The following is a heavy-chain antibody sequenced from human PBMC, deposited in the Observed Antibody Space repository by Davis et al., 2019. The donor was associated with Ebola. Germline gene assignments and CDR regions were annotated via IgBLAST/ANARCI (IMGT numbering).Heavy chain of an antibody. J-gene: IGHJ4*02. CDR3: ARLRAVTSDFDY. V-gene: IGHV4-39*01. Sequence: MPSETLSLTCTVSGGSISSSSYYWGWIRQPPGKGLEWIGSIYYSGSTYYNPSLESRVTISVDTSKNQFSLKLSSVTAADTAVYYCARLRAVTSDFDYWGQGTLVTVSS. CDR1: GGSISSSSYY. CDR2: IYYSGST. D-gene: IGHD4-17*01.